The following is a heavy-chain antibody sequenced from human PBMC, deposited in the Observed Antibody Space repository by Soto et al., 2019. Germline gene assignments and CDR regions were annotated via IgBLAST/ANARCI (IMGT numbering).Heavy chain of an antibody. J-gene: IGHJ6*02. Sequence: VESLKISCNGFGYTFTNYWIGWVRQMPGKGPEWMGIIYPGDSDTKYNLSFQGQVTISADKSITTTYLQWSSLKASDTAIYYCAASIFYYGMDVWGQGTTVTVSS. CDR3: AASIFYYGMDV. CDR2: IYPGDSDT. CDR1: GYTFTNYW. V-gene: IGHV5-51*01.